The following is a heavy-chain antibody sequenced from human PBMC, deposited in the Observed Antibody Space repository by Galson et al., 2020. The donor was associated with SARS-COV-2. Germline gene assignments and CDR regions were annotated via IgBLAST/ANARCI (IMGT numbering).Heavy chain of an antibody. Sequence: SETLSLTCTVSGGSISSSSYYWGWIRQPPGKGLEWIGSIYYSGSTYYNPSLKSRVTISVDTSKNQFSLKLSSVTAADTAVYYCARDSYNWNYLDYWGQGMLVTVSS. J-gene: IGHJ4*02. CDR2: IYYSGST. D-gene: IGHD1-20*01. CDR1: GGSISSSSYY. V-gene: IGHV4-39*07. CDR3: ARDSYNWNYLDY.